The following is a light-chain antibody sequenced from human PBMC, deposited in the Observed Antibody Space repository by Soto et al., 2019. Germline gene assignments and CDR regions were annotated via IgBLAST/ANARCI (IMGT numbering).Light chain of an antibody. J-gene: IGLJ2*01. CDR2: DVN. V-gene: IGLV2-14*03. Sequence: QSALTQPASVSGSPGQSITISCTGTNSDVGGYNYVSWYQQLPGKAPKLIIYDVNNRPSGISHRFSGSKSGNTASLTISGLQAEDEADYYCSSYTDSSVVFGGGTKLTVL. CDR3: SSYTDSSVV. CDR1: NSDVGGYNY.